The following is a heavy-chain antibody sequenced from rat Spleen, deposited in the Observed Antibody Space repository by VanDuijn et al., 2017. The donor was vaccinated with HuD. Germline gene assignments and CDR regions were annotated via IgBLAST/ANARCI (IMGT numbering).Heavy chain of an antibody. J-gene: IGHJ1*01. Sequence: EVQLVESGGGLVQPGRSLKLSCAASGFTVSDYNMAWVRQAPKKGLEWVATISYDGRSTYYRDSVKGRFTIYRDDAKNTLYLQMDSLRFEDTATYYCARRGYNNYFFDYWGPGTMVTVSS. D-gene: IGHD1-10*01. CDR2: ISYDGRST. CDR1: GFTVSDYN. V-gene: IGHV5-7*01. CDR3: ARRGYNNYFFDY.